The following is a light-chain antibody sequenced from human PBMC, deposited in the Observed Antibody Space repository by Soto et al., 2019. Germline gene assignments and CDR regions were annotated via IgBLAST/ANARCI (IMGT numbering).Light chain of an antibody. CDR3: QQRSNWPPIT. J-gene: IGKJ5*01. CDR2: DVS. Sequence: EIVLTQSPATLSLSPGERATLSCRASQSVGTYLAWYQQKPGQAPRLLIYDVSNRATGIPARFSGSGSGTDFTLTISSLEPEDFALYYCQQRSNWPPITFGQGTRLEIK. V-gene: IGKV3-11*01. CDR1: QSVGTY.